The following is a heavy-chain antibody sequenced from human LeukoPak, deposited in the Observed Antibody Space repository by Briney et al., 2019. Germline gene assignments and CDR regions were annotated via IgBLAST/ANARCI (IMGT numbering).Heavy chain of an antibody. Sequence: GGSLRLSCAASGFTVSSYWMYWVRQARGKGLEWVAVISSDGSKKFYSDSVKGQFTISRDNSKNTLYLQMNSLRTEDTGVYFCVRDAGGYWGQGTLVTVSS. V-gene: IGHV3-30-3*01. CDR2: ISSDGSKK. J-gene: IGHJ4*02. D-gene: IGHD1-14*01. CDR3: VRDAGGY. CDR1: GFTVSSYW.